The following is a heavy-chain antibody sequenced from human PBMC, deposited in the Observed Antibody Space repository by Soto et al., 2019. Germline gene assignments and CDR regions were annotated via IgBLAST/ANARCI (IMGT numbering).Heavy chain of an antibody. V-gene: IGHV3-21*01. CDR2: ISSSSSYI. J-gene: IGHJ6*02. Sequence: GGSLRLSCAASGFTFSSYSMNWVRQAPGKGLEWVSSISSSSSYIYYADSVKGRFTISRDNAKNSLYLQMNSLRAEDTAVYYCAREEAYYYGMDVWGQGTTVTVSS. CDR1: GFTFSSYS. CDR3: AREEAYYYGMDV.